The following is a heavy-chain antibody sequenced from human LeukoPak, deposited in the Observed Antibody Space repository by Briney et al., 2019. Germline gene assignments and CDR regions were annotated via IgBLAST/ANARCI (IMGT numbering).Heavy chain of an antibody. Sequence: SETLSLTCTDSGGSISSYYWSWIRQPPGKGLEWIGFIYYSGGTNYNPSLQSRVTISVDTSKNQFSLKLSSVTAADTAVYYCARAQYGGYYGMDVWGQGTTVTVSS. D-gene: IGHD2-8*01. J-gene: IGHJ6*02. CDR3: ARAQYGGYYGMDV. CDR1: GGSISSYY. V-gene: IGHV4-59*01. CDR2: IYYSGGT.